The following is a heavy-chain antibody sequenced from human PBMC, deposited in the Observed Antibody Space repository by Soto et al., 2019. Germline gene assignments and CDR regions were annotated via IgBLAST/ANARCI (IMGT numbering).Heavy chain of an antibody. CDR2: ISSSSSYI. D-gene: IGHD6-6*01. V-gene: IGHV3-21*01. Sequence: EVQLVESGGGLVKPGGSLRLSCAASGFTFSSYSMNWVRQAPGKGLEWVSSISSSSSYIYYADSVKGRFTISRDNAKNALYLQIKSLRAEDTAVYYCARKSYSSSSTPFDYWGQGTLVTVSS. CDR3: ARKSYSSSSTPFDY. CDR1: GFTFSSYS. J-gene: IGHJ4*02.